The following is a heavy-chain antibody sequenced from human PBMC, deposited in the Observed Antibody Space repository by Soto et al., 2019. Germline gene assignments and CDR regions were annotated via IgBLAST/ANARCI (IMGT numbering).Heavy chain of an antibody. CDR1: GGTFSSYA. V-gene: IGHV1-69*13. CDR2: IIPIFGTA. J-gene: IGHJ6*02. CDR3: ARGLITGTLYYYCGMDV. D-gene: IGHD1-20*01. Sequence: ASVKVSCKASGGTFSSYAISWVRQAPGQGLEWMGGIIPIFGTANYAQKFQGRVTITADESTSTAYMELSSLRSEETAVYYCARGLITGTLYYYCGMDVWGQGTTVTVSS.